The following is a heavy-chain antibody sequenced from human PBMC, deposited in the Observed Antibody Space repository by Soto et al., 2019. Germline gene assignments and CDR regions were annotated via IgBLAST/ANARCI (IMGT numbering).Heavy chain of an antibody. J-gene: IGHJ4*02. CDR1: GFSFTNGW. CDR3: TTDGNVDH. CDR2: IKSKRDGGTT. D-gene: IGHD1-1*01. Sequence: EVQLVESGGGLVKPGGSLRVSCVASGFSFTNGWMSWVRQAPGKGLEWVGRIKSKRDGGTTDYAAPVKGRFSISRDDSKNTLYLQMNSLKNEDTAVYYCTTDGNVDHGGQGTLVTVSS. V-gene: IGHV3-15*01.